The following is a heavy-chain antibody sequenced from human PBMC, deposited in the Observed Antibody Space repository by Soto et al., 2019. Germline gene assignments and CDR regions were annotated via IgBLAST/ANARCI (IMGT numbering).Heavy chain of an antibody. J-gene: IGHJ3*02. CDR1: GYTFTSYG. V-gene: IGHV1-18*01. D-gene: IGHD2-15*01. CDR3: ARDGRYCSGGSCYPGPNAFDI. CDR2: ISAYNGNT. Sequence: QVQLVQSGAEVKKPGASVKVSCKASGYTFTSYGISWVRQAPGQGLEWMGWISAYNGNTNYAQKRQGRVTMTTDTSTSTAYMELRSLRSDDTAVYYCARDGRYCSGGSCYPGPNAFDIWGQGTMVTVSS.